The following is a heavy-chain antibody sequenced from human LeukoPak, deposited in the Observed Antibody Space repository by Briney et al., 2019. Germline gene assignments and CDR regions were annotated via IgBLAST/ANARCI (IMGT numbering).Heavy chain of an antibody. CDR1: GGSISSYY. CDR3: ARDLMPEEYFEWLLSPHWFDP. CDR2: IYYSGST. J-gene: IGHJ5*02. V-gene: IGHV4-59*01. D-gene: IGHD3-9*01. Sequence: SETLSLTCTVSGGSISSYYWSWIRQPPGRGLEWVGHIYYSGSTNYNPSLKSRVTISVATSKNQFSLKLSSVTAADTAVYYCARDLMPEEYFEWLLSPHWFDPWGQGTLVTVSS.